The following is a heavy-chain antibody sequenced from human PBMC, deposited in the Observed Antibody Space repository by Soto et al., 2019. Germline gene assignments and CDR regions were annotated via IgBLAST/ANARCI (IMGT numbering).Heavy chain of an antibody. Sequence: QVQLVESGGGVVQPGRSLRLSCVASGFTFSSYGMHWVRQAPGKGLEWVAVISFDVSNKYYADSVKGRFTISRDNSTTTLYRQMSSLRAEDKAVYYCAKTYYDSTEPPMGWGQGTLVTVSS. V-gene: IGHV3-30*18. CDR1: GFTFSSYG. D-gene: IGHD3-22*01. J-gene: IGHJ4*02. CDR3: AKTYYDSTEPPMG. CDR2: ISFDVSNK.